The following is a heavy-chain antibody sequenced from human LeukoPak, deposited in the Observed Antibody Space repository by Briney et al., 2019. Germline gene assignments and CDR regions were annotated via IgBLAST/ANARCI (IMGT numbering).Heavy chain of an antibody. D-gene: IGHD4/OR15-4a*01. CDR2: IYYSGDT. V-gene: IGHV4-59*01. CDR1: RGSISGYS. CDR3: VRGPYGASISKWFDP. J-gene: IGHJ5*02. Sequence: SETLSLTCTVSRGSISGYSWSWIRQSPGGGLEWIGYIYYSGDTAYNPSLRSRVTLSVDTSKNQFSPQLRSVTTADTAVYYCVRGPYGASISKWFDPWGQGTQVIVSP.